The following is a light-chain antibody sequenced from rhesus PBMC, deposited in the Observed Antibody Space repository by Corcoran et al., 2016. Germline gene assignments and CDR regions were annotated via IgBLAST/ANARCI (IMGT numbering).Light chain of an antibody. CDR2: KAS. Sequence: DIQMTQSPSSLSASVGDTVTITCRASQDISNWLAWYQQKPGKAPKLLIYKASSLKSGVPSRSSGSGSGTAFTLTITSLQSADFATYYCQPYASRPYNFGQGTKLEIQ. V-gene: IGKV1-22*01. CDR3: QPYASRPYN. J-gene: IGKJ2*01. CDR1: QDISNW.